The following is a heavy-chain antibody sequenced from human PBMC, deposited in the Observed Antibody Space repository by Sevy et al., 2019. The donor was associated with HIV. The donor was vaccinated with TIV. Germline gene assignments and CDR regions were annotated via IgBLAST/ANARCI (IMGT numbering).Heavy chain of an antibody. J-gene: IGHJ3*02. CDR2: IIPILGIA. CDR3: AGGGYYDSSGYYYDDAFDI. CDR1: GGTFSSYA. Sequence: ASVKVSCKASGGTFSSYAISWVRQAPGQGLEWMGRIIPILGIANYAQKFQGRVTITADKSTSTAYMELSSLRSEDTAVYYCAGGGYYDSSGYYYDDAFDIWGQGTMVTVSS. D-gene: IGHD3-22*01. V-gene: IGHV1-69*04.